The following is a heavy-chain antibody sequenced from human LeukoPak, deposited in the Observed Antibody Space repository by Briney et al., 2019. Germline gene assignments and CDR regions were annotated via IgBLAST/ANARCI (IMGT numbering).Heavy chain of an antibody. V-gene: IGHV3-33*06. CDR3: AKDRGVVRGVDY. J-gene: IGHJ4*02. CDR1: GFTFSAHG. D-gene: IGHD3-10*01. CDR2: TWYDGSSE. Sequence: PGRSLRLSCAASGFTFSAHGMHWVRQAPGKGLEWVALTWYDGSSEYYAASVKGRLTISRDNSKNTLYLQMNSLRAEDTAVYYCAKDRGVVRGVDYWGQGTLVTVPS.